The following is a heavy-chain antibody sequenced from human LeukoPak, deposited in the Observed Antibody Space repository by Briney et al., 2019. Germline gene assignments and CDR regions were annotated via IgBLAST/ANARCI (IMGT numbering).Heavy chain of an antibody. D-gene: IGHD3-10*01. CDR3: ARDFAYYYGSGSYDP. Sequence: PSETLSLTCTVSGGSFSSGSYYWSWIRQPPGKGLEWIGYIYYSGSTNYNPSLKSRVTISVDTSKNQFSLKLSSVTAADTAVYYCARDFAYYYGSGSYDPWGQGTLVTVSS. CDR2: IYYSGST. CDR1: GGSFSSGSYY. V-gene: IGHV4-61*01. J-gene: IGHJ5*02.